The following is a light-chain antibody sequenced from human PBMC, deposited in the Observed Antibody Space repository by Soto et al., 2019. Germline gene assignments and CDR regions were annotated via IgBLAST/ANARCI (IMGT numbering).Light chain of an antibody. J-gene: IGKJ4*01. CDR1: QSISNNY. CDR3: QQYRYSPLT. CDR2: DVS. V-gene: IGKV3-20*01. Sequence: EIVLTQSPGTLSLSPGERATLSCRASQSISNNYFAWYQQKHGQAPRLLMYDVSTRATGIPDRFSGSGSGTDFTLTISSLEPEDFAVYYCQQYRYSPLTFGGGTKVEIK.